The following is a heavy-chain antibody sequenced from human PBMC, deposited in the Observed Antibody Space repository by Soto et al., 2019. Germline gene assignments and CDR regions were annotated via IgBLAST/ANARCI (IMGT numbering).Heavy chain of an antibody. J-gene: IGHJ4*02. D-gene: IGHD4-17*01. CDR1: GGSIRDYF. CDR3: ARVGGDDFGDSGGFDY. CDR2: IYYSGRT. Sequence: SETLSLTCTVSGGSIRDYFWTWIRQPPGKGLEWIGYIYYSGRTNYSPSLKSRVSISVDTSKNHFSLQLRSVTAADTAVYYCARVGGDDFGDSGGFDYWGQGTLVTVSS. V-gene: IGHV4-59*01.